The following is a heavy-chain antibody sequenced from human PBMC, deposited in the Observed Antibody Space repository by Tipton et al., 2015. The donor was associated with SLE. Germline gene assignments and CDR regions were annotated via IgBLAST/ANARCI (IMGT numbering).Heavy chain of an antibody. CDR3: ARVSDSSAPFDY. Sequence: TLSLTCAVSGYSISSGYYWGWIRHPPGKGLEWIGSIYHSGSTYYNPSLKRRVTISVDTSKNQFSLKLSSVTAADTAVYYCARVSDSSAPFDYWGQGTLVTVSS. J-gene: IGHJ4*02. CDR2: IYHSGST. D-gene: IGHD6-6*01. CDR1: GYSISSGYY. V-gene: IGHV4-38-2*01.